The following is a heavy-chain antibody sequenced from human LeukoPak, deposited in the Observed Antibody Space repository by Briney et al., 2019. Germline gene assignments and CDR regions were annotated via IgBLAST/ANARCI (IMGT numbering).Heavy chain of an antibody. Sequence: GGSLRLSCAASGFTFSRYAMSWVGQAPGKGLEGVSAISGRGGSTYYADSVKGRVTISRDNSKNTLYLQMNSLRAEDTAVYYCVGIAAAGPFDYWGQGTLVTVSS. V-gene: IGHV3-23*01. D-gene: IGHD6-13*01. CDR1: GFTFSRYA. J-gene: IGHJ4*02. CDR3: VGIAAAGPFDY. CDR2: ISGRGGST.